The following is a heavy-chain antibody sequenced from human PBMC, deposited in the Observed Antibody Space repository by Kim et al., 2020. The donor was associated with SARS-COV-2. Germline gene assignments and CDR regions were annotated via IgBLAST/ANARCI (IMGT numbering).Heavy chain of an antibody. CDR1: GYTLTELS. CDR3: ATRCPGFLEDYGEDCPFDY. CDR2: FDPEDGET. J-gene: IGHJ4*02. V-gene: IGHV1-24*01. Sequence: ASVKVSCKVSGYTLTELSMHWVRQAPGKGLEWMGGFDPEDGETIYAQKFQGRVTMTEDTSTDTAYMELSSLRSEDTAVYYCATRCPGFLEDYGEDCPFDYWGQGTLVTVSS. D-gene: IGHD4-17*01.